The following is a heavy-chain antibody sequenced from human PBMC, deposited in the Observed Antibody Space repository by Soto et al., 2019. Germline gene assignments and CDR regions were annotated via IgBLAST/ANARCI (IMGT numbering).Heavy chain of an antibody. V-gene: IGHV1-18*01. Sequence: QVQLVQSGPEVKKPGASVKVSCKASGYTFTSYGLSWVRQAPGQGLEWMGWISTYTGNTIYAQKAKGRVTLTIDISETTAYMEVMSLRSDDTAVYYCAKDADDTSGQAFDVWGQGTMVTVSS. J-gene: IGHJ3*01. CDR2: ISTYTGNT. CDR3: AKDADDTSGQAFDV. D-gene: IGHD6-19*01. CDR1: GYTFTSYG.